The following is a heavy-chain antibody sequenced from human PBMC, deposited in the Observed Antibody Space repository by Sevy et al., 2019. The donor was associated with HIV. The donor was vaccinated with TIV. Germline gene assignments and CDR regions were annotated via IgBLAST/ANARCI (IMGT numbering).Heavy chain of an antibody. CDR1: GFTFSSYA. CDR2: ISGSGGST. Sequence: GGSLRLSCAVSGFTFSSYAMNWVRQAPGKGLEWVSDISGSGGSTYHADSVKGRFTISRDNSKNTLYLQMNSLRAEDTAVYYCAKTVVPAAPGAFDIWGQGTMVTVSS. CDR3: AKTVVPAAPGAFDI. D-gene: IGHD2-2*01. J-gene: IGHJ3*02. V-gene: IGHV3-23*01.